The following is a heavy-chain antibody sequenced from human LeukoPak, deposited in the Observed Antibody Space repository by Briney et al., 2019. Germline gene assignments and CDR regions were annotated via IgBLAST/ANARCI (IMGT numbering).Heavy chain of an antibody. CDR1: GFTFSSYA. Sequence: GGSLRLSCAASGFTFSSYAMSWVRQAPGRGLEWVSAISGCGGSTYYADSVKGRFTISRDNAKNSLYLQMNSLRAEDTAVYYCARDLYRIVVVPHYFDYWGQGTLVTVSS. J-gene: IGHJ4*02. CDR3: ARDLYRIVVVPHYFDY. D-gene: IGHD3-22*01. V-gene: IGHV3-23*01. CDR2: ISGCGGST.